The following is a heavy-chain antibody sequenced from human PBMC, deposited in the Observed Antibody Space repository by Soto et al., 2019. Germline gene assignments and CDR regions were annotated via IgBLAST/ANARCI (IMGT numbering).Heavy chain of an antibody. CDR2: INHSGST. CDR1: GGSFSGYY. Sequence: PSETLSLTCAVYGGSFSGYYWSWIRQPPGKGLEWIGEINHSGSTNYNPSLKSRVTISVDTSKNQFSLKLSSVTAADTAVYYCARGIWASSYNWNYVHNPTLRGRFDYWGQGTLVTVSS. D-gene: IGHD1-7*01. J-gene: IGHJ4*02. CDR3: ARGIWASSYNWNYVHNPTLRGRFDY. V-gene: IGHV4-34*01.